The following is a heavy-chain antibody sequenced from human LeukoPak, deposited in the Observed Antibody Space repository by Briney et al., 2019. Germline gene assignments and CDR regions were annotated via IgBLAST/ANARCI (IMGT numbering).Heavy chain of an antibody. CDR3: AKDTMGQLGAFDI. J-gene: IGHJ3*02. Sequence: GRSLRLSCEASGFTFSTYGMHWVRQAPGKGLEWVAVIWYDGSNKNYADSVKGRFTISRDNSKNTLYLQMNSLRAEDTAVYYCAKDTMGQLGAFDIWGQGTMVTVSS. V-gene: IGHV3-33*06. CDR2: IWYDGSNK. D-gene: IGHD6-13*01. CDR1: GFTFSTYG.